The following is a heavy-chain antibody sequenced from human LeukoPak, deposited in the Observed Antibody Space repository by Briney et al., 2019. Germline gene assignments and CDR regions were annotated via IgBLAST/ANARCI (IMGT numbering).Heavy chain of an antibody. CDR3: ARGFGAITRARYGDYYFDY. V-gene: IGHV1-8*02. D-gene: IGHD3-10*01. J-gene: IGHJ4*02. CDR1: GGTFSSYA. CDR2: MNPNSGNT. Sequence: ASVKVSCKASGGTFSSYAISWVRQATGQGLEWMGWMNPNSGNTGYAQKFQGRVTMTRNTSISTAYMELSSLRSEDTAVYYCARGFGAITRARYGDYYFDYWGQGTLVTVSS.